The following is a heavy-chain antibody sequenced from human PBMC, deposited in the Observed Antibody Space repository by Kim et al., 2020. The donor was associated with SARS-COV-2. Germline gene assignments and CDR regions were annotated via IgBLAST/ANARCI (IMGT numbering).Heavy chain of an antibody. J-gene: IGHJ4*02. CDR3: TTDPRSGDCYSL. D-gene: IGHD2-21*02. V-gene: IGHV3-15*01. Sequence: DYAAPVKGRFTISRDDSKNTLYLQMNSLKAEDTAVYYCTTDPRSGDCYSLWGQGTLVTVSS.